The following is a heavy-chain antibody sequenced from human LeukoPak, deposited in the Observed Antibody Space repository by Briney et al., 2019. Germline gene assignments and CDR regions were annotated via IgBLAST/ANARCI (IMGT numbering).Heavy chain of an antibody. D-gene: IGHD3-22*01. CDR3: ARERGPYYDSSGYYYAGYYLDY. V-gene: IGHV3-7*01. CDR1: GFTFSSYW. Sequence: PGGSLRLSCAASGFTFSSYWMSWVRQAPGKGLEWVANIKQDGSEKYYVDSVKGRFTISRDNAKNSLYLQMNSLRAEDTAVYYCARERGPYYDSSGYYYAGYYLDYWGQGTLVTVSS. J-gene: IGHJ4*02. CDR2: IKQDGSEK.